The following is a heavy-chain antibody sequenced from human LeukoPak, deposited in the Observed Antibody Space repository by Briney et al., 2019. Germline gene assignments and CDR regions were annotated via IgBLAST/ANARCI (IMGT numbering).Heavy chain of an antibody. CDR3: AREYDFWSGYPRSAMDV. V-gene: IGHV3-7*01. Sequence: PGGSLRLSCAASRFTFSSYAMSWVRQAPGKGLEWVTNIKQDGSEKYYVDSVTGRFTISRDNAKNSLYLQMNSLRVEDTAVYYCAREYDFWSGYPRSAMDVWGKGTTVTVSS. CDR1: RFTFSSYA. D-gene: IGHD3-3*01. CDR2: IKQDGSEK. J-gene: IGHJ6*04.